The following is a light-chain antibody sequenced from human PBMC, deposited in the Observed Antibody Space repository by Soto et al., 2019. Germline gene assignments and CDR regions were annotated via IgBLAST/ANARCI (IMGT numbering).Light chain of an antibody. J-gene: IGLJ3*02. CDR3: QSYDSSLSGWV. CDR2: GNS. CDR1: SSNIGAGYD. Sequence: QSVLTQPPSVSGAPGQRVTISCTGSSSNIGAGYDVHWYQQLPGTAPKLFISGNSNRPSGVPDRFSGSKSGTSASLAITGLQAEDDADYYCQSYDSSLSGWVFGGGTQLTVL. V-gene: IGLV1-40*01.